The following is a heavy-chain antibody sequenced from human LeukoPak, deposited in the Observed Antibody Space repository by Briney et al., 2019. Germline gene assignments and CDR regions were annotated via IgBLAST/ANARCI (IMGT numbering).Heavy chain of an antibody. J-gene: IGHJ1*01. CDR2: ISYDGSNK. D-gene: IGHD5-18*01. CDR3: ARDRYSYGGKYFQH. Sequence: PGGSLRLSCAASGFTFSSYAMHWVRQAPGKGLEWVAVISYDGSNKYYADSVKGRFTISRDNSKNTLYLQMNSLRAEDTAVYYCARDRYSYGGKYFQHWGQGTLVTVSS. V-gene: IGHV3-30-3*01. CDR1: GFTFSSYA.